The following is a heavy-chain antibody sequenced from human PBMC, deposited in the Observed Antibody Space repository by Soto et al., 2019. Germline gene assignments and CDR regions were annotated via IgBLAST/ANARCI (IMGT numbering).Heavy chain of an antibody. Sequence: GGSLRLSCAASGFTFSSYVIHWVRQAPGKGLEWVALISTDGTDKYYPDSVRGRFTISRDNSKNTLYLQMNSLRTEDTAVYYCVKDGGMLPNLVNYPFDIWGQGTKVTVSS. D-gene: IGHD2-8*01. CDR3: VKDGGMLPNLVNYPFDI. V-gene: IGHV3-30*14. J-gene: IGHJ3*02. CDR1: GFTFSSYV. CDR2: ISTDGTDK.